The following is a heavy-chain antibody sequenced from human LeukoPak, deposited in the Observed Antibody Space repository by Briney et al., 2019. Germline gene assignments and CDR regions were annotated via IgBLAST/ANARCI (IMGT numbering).Heavy chain of an antibody. Sequence: PGGSLRLSCAASGFTFSSYAMSWVRQAPGKGLEWVSGISGSGGSTYFADSVKGRFTISRDNSNNTLYLQMNSLRAEDTAVYYCAKEWGSYKSSWYTFWGQGTLVAVSS. J-gene: IGHJ4*02. D-gene: IGHD2-2*02. CDR3: AKEWGSYKSSWYTF. CDR2: ISGSGGST. CDR1: GFTFSSYA. V-gene: IGHV3-23*01.